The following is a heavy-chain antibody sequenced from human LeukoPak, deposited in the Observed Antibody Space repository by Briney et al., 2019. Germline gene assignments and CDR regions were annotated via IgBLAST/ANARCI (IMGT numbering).Heavy chain of an antibody. CDR1: GDSVSSNSVA. CDR3: ARGVWDLTALREGYYYSDMDT. V-gene: IGHV6-1*01. J-gene: IGHJ6*03. D-gene: IGHD3-3*01. Sequence: SQTLTLTCAVSGDSVSSNSVAWNWIRQSPSRGLEWLVRTYYRSKWFHNYAVSVKSRITINPDTSKNQLSLQLNSVTPEDTSVYYRARGVWDLTALREGYYYSDMDTWGKGTTVTVSS. CDR2: TYYRSKWFH.